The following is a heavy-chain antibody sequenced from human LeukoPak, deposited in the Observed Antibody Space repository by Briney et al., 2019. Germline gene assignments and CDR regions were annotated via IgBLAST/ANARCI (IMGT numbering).Heavy chain of an antibody. D-gene: IGHD2-2*01. J-gene: IGHJ6*02. V-gene: IGHV1-24*01. CDR1: GYTLTELS. CDR2: FDPEDGET. Sequence: ASVKVSCKVSGYTLTELSMHWVRQAPGKGLEWMGGFDPEDGETIYAQKFQGRVTITRDTSASTAYMELSSLRSEDTAVYYCARDRCSSTSCFYYYYYYGMDIWGQGTTVTVSS. CDR3: ARDRCSSTSCFYYYYYYGMDI.